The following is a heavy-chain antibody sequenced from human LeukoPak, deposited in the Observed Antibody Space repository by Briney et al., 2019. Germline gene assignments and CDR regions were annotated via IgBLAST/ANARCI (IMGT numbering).Heavy chain of an antibody. CDR1: GFTFSDHY. D-gene: IGHD1-26*01. V-gene: IGHV3-72*01. CDR2: IRNKANSYTT. Sequence: GGSLRLSCAASGFTFSDHYMDWVRQAPGKGLEWVGRIRNKANSYTTEYAASVKGRFTISRDDSKNSLYLQMNSLKCEDTAVYYCAREWDSGSYCPDYWGQGTLVTVSS. CDR3: AREWDSGSYCPDY. J-gene: IGHJ4*02.